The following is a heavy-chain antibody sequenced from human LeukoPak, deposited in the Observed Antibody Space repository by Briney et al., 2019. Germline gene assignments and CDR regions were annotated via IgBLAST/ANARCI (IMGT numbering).Heavy chain of an antibody. Sequence: GGSLRLSCAASGFPFRSHWMHWVRQVPGKGLVWVSHISADGTTTNYADSVKGRFTISRDNAKDTLYLQLNSLRAEDTAIYYCARSLGYSSGGWGQGTLVTVSS. V-gene: IGHV3-74*01. CDR1: GFPFRSHW. CDR3: ARSLGYSSGG. J-gene: IGHJ4*02. D-gene: IGHD2-15*01. CDR2: ISADGTTT.